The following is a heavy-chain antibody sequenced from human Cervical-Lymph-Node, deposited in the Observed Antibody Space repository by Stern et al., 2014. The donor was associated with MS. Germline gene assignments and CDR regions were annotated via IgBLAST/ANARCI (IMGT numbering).Heavy chain of an antibody. D-gene: IGHD2-21*01. Sequence: QLVESGSGQAKPSQTLSLTCAVSGGSISSGGSSWNWIRQPPGKGLEWIGFICHSGSTYYNPSLKGRVFISVDTSKNQFALTLRSVTAADTAVYYCARGGVIYTQDRNGFDVWGQGTMVTVSS. CDR1: GGSISSGGSS. CDR3: ARGGVIYTQDRNGFDV. V-gene: IGHV4-30-2*01. CDR2: ICHSGST. J-gene: IGHJ3*01.